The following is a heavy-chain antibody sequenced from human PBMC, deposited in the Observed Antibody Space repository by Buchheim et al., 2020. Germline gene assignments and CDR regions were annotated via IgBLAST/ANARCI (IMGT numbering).Heavy chain of an antibody. J-gene: IGHJ2*01. V-gene: IGHV4-39*07. CDR3: ARADEYGRTNWYFDL. CDR1: GGSIRTSAYY. D-gene: IGHD2/OR15-2a*01. CDR2: IHYSGNT. Sequence: QLQLQESGPGLVKPSETLSLTCTVSGGSIRTSAYYWVWIRQPPGKGPEWIASIHYSGNTYYSPSLKSRATISVDTSKNQFSLRLTSVTAADTAIYSCARADEYGRTNWYFDLWGRGTL.